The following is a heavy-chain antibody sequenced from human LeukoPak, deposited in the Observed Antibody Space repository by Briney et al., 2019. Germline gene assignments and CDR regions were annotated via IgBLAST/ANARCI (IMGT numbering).Heavy chain of an antibody. D-gene: IGHD6-13*01. CDR1: GYTFTSYG. CDR2: ISAYNGNT. V-gene: IGHV1-18*01. J-gene: IGHJ3*02. CDR3: ARDGGSAYSSSSLGFAFDI. Sequence: ASVKVSCKASGYTFTSYGISWVRQAPGQGLEWMGWISAYNGNTNYAQKLQGRVTMTTDTSTSTAYMELRSLRSDDTAVYYCARDGGSAYSSSSLGFAFDIWGQGTMVTVSS.